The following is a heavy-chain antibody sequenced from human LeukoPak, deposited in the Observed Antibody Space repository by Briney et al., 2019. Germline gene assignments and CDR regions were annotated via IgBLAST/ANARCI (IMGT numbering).Heavy chain of an antibody. V-gene: IGHV4-39*01. D-gene: IGHD4-17*01. J-gene: IGHJ4*02. Sequence: SETLSLTCTVSGGSISSSSYYWGWIRQPPGKGLEWIGSIYYSGSTYYNPSLKSRVTISVDTSKNQFSLKLSSVTAADTAVYYCASAYGDYALGYWGQGTLVTVSS. CDR1: GGSISSSSYY. CDR3: ASAYGDYALGY. CDR2: IYYSGST.